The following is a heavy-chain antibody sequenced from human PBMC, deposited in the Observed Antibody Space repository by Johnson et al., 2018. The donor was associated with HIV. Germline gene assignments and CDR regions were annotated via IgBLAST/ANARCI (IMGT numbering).Heavy chain of an antibody. V-gene: IGHV3-7*01. CDR1: GFTVSSNY. Sequence: VQLVESGGGVVQPGRSVRLSCAASGFTVSSNYMSWVRQAPGKGLEWVANIKQDGSEKYYVDSVKGRFTISRDNSKNTLYLQMKSLRAEDTAIYYCAKDDNLGVWYSDAFDIWGQGTVVTVSS. CDR3: AKDDNLGVWYSDAFDI. D-gene: IGHD2-21*02. CDR2: IKQDGSEK. J-gene: IGHJ3*02.